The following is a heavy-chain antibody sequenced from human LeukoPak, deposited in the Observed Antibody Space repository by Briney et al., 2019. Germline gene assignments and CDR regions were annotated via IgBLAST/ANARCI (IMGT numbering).Heavy chain of an antibody. Sequence: GGSLRLSCAASGFTFSSSGMHWVRRAPGKGLEWVAVISYDGSNKYYADSVKGRFTFSRDNSKNTLYLQMNSLRAEDTAVYYCAKEYCSNSVCHSLDYWGQGTLVTVSS. CDR2: ISYDGSNK. J-gene: IGHJ4*02. CDR3: AKEYCSNSVCHSLDY. CDR1: GFTFSSSG. D-gene: IGHD2-8*01. V-gene: IGHV3-30*18.